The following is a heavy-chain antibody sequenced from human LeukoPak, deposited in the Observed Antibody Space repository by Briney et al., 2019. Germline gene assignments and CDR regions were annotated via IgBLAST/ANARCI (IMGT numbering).Heavy chain of an antibody. CDR1: GFTFDDYA. D-gene: IGHD2-2*01. V-gene: IGHV3-9*01. Sequence: GGSLRLSCAASGFTFDDYAMHWVRQAPGKGLEWVSGISWNSGSIGYADSEKGRFTISRDNAKNSLYLQMNSLRAEDTALYYCAKGYCSSTSCHPDYWGQGTLVTVSS. CDR3: AKGYCSSTSCHPDY. CDR2: ISWNSGSI. J-gene: IGHJ4*02.